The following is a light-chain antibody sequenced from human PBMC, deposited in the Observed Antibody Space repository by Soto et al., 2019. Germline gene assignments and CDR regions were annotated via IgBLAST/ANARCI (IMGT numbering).Light chain of an antibody. CDR3: QQLHDYPIT. V-gene: IGKV1-39*01. CDR1: QSISSY. CDR2: GAS. Sequence: DIQITQSPSSLSVSVGDRVTITCRASQSISSYLNWYQQKPGKAPKLLIYGASSLQSGVPSRFSGSGSGTDFTLTISSLQTEDFATYYCQQLHDYPITFGQGTRLEIK. J-gene: IGKJ5*01.